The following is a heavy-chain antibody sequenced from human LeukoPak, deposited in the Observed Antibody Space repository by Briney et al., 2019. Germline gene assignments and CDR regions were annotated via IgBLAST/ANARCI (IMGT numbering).Heavy chain of an antibody. D-gene: IGHD3/OR15-3a*01. V-gene: IGHV4-59*08. CDR2: IYYSGST. J-gene: IGHJ4*02. CDR3: ARGPGTGYYLYYFDY. Sequence: SETLSLTCTVSGGSISSYYWSWIRQPPGKGLEWIGYIYYSGSTNYSPSLKSRVTISVDTSKNQFSLKLSSVTAADTAVYYCARGPGTGYYLYYFDYWGQGTLVTVSS. CDR1: GGSISSYY.